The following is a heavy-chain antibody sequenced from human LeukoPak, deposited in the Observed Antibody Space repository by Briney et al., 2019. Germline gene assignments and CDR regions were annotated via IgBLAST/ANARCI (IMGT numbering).Heavy chain of an antibody. V-gene: IGHV4-38-2*02. CDR3: ARAYSSSWYWNWFDP. CDR2: IYPAGST. D-gene: IGHD6-13*01. J-gene: IGHJ5*02. CDR1: GYSISSGYY. Sequence: SETLSLTCTVSGYSISSGYYWGWIRQPPGKGLEWIGNIYPAGSTYYNPSLKSRVTISVDTSKNQFSLKVSSVSAADTAVYYCARAYSSSWYWNWFDPWGQGTLVTVSS.